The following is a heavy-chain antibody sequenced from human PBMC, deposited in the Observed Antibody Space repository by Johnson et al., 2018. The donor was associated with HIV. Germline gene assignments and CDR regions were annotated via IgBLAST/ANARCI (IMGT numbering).Heavy chain of an antibody. Sequence: VQLVESGGGVVQPWRSLRLSCAASGFTVSSNYMSWVRQAPGKGLEWVSVIYSGGSTYYADSVKGRFTISRDNSKNTLYLQMNSLRAEDTAVYYCTYSSDWSPGAFDIWGQGTMVTVSS. CDR1: GFTVSSNY. CDR2: IYSGGST. D-gene: IGHD6-19*01. CDR3: TYSSDWSPGAFDI. J-gene: IGHJ3*02. V-gene: IGHV3-66*02.